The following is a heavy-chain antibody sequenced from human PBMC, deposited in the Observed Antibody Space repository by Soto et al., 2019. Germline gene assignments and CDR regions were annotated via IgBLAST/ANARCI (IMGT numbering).Heavy chain of an antibody. Sequence: ASETLSVTCTVSGASMNSYHWSWIRQPAGKGLEWIGHIHSSGSTNYNPSLKSRVTMSVDTSKNQFSLRLMSLTAADTAVYYCARDQGVAAAGITWFDPWGQGSLVTVSS. V-gene: IGHV4-4*07. J-gene: IGHJ5*02. CDR3: ARDQGVAAAGITWFDP. CDR1: GASMNSYH. CDR2: IHSSGST. D-gene: IGHD6-13*01.